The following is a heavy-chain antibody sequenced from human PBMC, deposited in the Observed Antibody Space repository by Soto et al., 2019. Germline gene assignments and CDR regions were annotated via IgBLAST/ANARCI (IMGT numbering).Heavy chain of an antibody. J-gene: IGHJ3*02. V-gene: IGHV1-2*02. D-gene: IGHD3-9*01. CDR3: ATDKVAFDM. Sequence: SLKLACAASGDLLTGYYMQWVRQAPGQGLEWMGWINTKTGGTKYAQKFQGRVTMTRDTSINTAYMEVSRLRSPDTAPYYSATDKVAFDMWGQRTMVTVSS. CDR1: GDLLTGYY. CDR2: INTKTGGT.